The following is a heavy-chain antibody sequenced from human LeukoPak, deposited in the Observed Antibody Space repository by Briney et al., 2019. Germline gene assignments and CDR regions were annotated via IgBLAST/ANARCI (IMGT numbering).Heavy chain of an antibody. CDR1: GFTFSSYA. CDR2: IRSKAYSTTS. Sequence: GRSLRLSCTASGFTFSSYAMSWVRQAPGKGLEWVGCIRSKAYSTTSAYAAYVKVRITIATADSKSTAYLQMNSLKTEDTADYYCTRSQAYSGYAEGFDYWGQGTLVTVSS. CDR3: TRSQAYSGYAEGFDY. D-gene: IGHD5-12*01. J-gene: IGHJ4*02. V-gene: IGHV3-49*04.